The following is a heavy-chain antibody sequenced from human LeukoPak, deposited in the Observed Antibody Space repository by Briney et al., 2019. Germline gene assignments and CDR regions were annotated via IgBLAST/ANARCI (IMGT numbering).Heavy chain of an antibody. J-gene: IGHJ4*02. CDR2: ISYDGSNK. V-gene: IGHV3-30*04. D-gene: IGHD3-10*01. Sequence: PGGSLRLSCAASGFTFSSYAMHWVRQAPGKGLEWVAVISYDGSNKYYADSVKGRFTISRDNSKNTLYLQMNSLRAEDTAVYYCARDHPGGSRSFYYWGQGALVTVSS. CDR3: ARDHPGGSRSFYY. CDR1: GFTFSSYA.